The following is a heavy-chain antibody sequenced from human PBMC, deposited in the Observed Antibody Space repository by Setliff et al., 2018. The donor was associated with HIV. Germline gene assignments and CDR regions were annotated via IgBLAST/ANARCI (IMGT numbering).Heavy chain of an antibody. V-gene: IGHV4-61*01. D-gene: IGHD3-3*01. CDR3: ARLREGYNFWSGYSYYYYYMDV. CDR1: GDSVSSASYY. J-gene: IGHJ6*03. Sequence: SETLSLTCTVSGDSVSSASYYWSWIRQPPGKGLEWIGYIYYSGTTKYNPSLKSRVTISVDTSKNQFSLKLSSVTAADTAVYYCARLREGYNFWSGYSYYYYYMDVWGKGTTVTVSS. CDR2: IYYSGTT.